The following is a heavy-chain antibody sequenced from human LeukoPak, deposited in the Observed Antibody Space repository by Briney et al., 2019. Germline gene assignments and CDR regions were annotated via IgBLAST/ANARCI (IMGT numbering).Heavy chain of an antibody. V-gene: IGHV4-38-2*02. CDR1: GYSISSGYY. D-gene: IGHD3-3*01. CDR3: ARAGGDARVYYDFWSGYYSYYYYMDV. J-gene: IGHJ6*03. CDR2: IYHSGST. Sequence: SETLSLTCTVSGYSISSGYYWGWIRQPPGKGLEWIGSIYHSGSTYYNPSLKSRVTISVDTSKNQFSLKLSSVTAADTAVYYCARAGGDARVYYDFWSGYYSYYYYMDVWGKGTTVTVSS.